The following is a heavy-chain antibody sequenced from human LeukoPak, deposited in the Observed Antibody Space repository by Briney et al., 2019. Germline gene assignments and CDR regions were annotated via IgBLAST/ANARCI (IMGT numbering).Heavy chain of an antibody. CDR2: IYYSGNT. J-gene: IGHJ4*02. Sequence: PSETLSLTCTVSGVSISSYYWSWIRQPPGKGLEYIGYIYYSGNTNYNPSLKSRVTNSVDTSKNQFSLKLSSVTAADTAVYYCARGTSSLDYWGQGTLVTVSS. CDR1: GVSISSYY. V-gene: IGHV4-59*01. CDR3: ARGTSSLDY.